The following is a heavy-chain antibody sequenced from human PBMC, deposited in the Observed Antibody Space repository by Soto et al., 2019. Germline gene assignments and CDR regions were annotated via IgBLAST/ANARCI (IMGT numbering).Heavy chain of an antibody. CDR1: GFTFDDYA. V-gene: IGHV3-9*01. CDR2: ISWNSGSI. Sequence: EVQLVESGGGLVQPGRSPRLSCAASGFTFDDYAMHWVRQAPGKGLEWVSGISWNSGSIGYADSVKGRFTISRDNAKNSLYLQMNSLRAEDTALYYCAKDTDAFDIWGQGTMVTVSS. CDR3: AKDTDAFDI. J-gene: IGHJ3*02.